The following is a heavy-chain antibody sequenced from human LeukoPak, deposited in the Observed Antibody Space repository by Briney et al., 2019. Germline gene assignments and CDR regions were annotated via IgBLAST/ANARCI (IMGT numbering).Heavy chain of an antibody. D-gene: IGHD6-13*01. CDR2: ISYDGSDK. CDR1: RFTFSNYV. CDR3: AKDPRRYSRTGGYFDY. J-gene: IGHJ4*02. V-gene: IGHV3-30*18. Sequence: PGGSLRLSCAASRFTFSNYVMHWVRQAPGRGLEGVAVISYDGSDKYYADSVKGRFTISRDNSKNTLYLQMNSLRAEDTAVYYCAKDPRRYSRTGGYFDYWGQGTLVTVSS.